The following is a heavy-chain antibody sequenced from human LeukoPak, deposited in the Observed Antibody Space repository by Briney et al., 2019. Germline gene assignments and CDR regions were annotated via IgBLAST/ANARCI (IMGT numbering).Heavy chain of an antibody. D-gene: IGHD3-10*01. CDR3: ARDTVRGVMGGYFDY. V-gene: IGHV3-30*03. CDR1: GFTFSGYG. Sequence: HPGRSLRLSCAASGFTFSGYGMHWVRQAPGKGLEWVAVISYDGSNKYYADSVKGRFTISRDNSKNTLYLQMNSLRAEDTAVYYCARDTVRGVMGGYFDYWGQGTLVTVSS. J-gene: IGHJ4*02. CDR2: ISYDGSNK.